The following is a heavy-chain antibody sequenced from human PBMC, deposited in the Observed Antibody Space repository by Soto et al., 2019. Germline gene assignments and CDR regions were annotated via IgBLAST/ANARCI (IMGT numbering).Heavy chain of an antibody. V-gene: IGHV4-59*08. CDR3: ARHDYYYYYMDV. J-gene: IGHJ6*03. CDR2: IYYSGST. Sequence: SGTLSLTCTVSGGSISSYYWSWIRQPPGKGLEWIGYIYYSGSTNYNPSLKSRVTISVDTSKNQFSLKLSSVTAADTAVYYCARHDYYYYYMDVWGKGTTVTVSS. CDR1: GGSISSYY.